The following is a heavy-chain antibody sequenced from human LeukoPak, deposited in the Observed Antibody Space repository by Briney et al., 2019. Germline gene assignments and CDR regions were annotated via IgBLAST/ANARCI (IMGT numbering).Heavy chain of an antibody. D-gene: IGHD2-2*02. CDR3: AKDRDCSSTSCYTGDFDY. V-gene: IGHV3-30*02. CDR1: GFTFSSYG. CDR2: IRYDGSNK. Sequence: GGSLRLSCAASGFTFSSYGMHWVRQAPGKGLEWVAFIRYDGSNKYYADSVKGRFTISRDNSKNTLYLQMNSLRAEDTAVYYCAKDRDCSSTSCYTGDFDYWGQGTLVTVSS. J-gene: IGHJ4*02.